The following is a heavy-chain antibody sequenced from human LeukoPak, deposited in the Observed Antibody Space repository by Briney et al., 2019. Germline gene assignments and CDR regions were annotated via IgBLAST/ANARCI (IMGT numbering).Heavy chain of an antibody. D-gene: IGHD3-10*01. V-gene: IGHV3-11*01. J-gene: IGHJ4*02. CDR1: GFTFSDYY. CDR2: ISSSGSTI. Sequence: PGGPLRLSCAASGFTFSDYYMSWIPQAPGEGLEGGSYISSSGSTIYYADSVKGRFTISRDNAKNSLYLQMNSLRAEDTAVYYCARSQIRGYYYGSGSSYFDYWGQGTLVTVSS. CDR3: ARSQIRGYYYGSGSSYFDY.